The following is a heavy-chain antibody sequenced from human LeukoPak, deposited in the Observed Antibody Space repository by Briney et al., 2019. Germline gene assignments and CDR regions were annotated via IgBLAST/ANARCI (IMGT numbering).Heavy chain of an antibody. CDR3: ARDHGEGFDY. D-gene: IGHD4-17*01. V-gene: IGHV3-48*03. CDR1: GLTFSSYE. J-gene: IGHJ4*02. Sequence: PGGSLRLSSAASGLTFSSYEMNWVRQAPGKGLEWVSYISSSGSTIYYADSVKGRFTISRDNAKNSLYLQMNSLRAEDTAVYYCARDHGEGFDYWGQGTLVTVSS. CDR2: ISSSGSTI.